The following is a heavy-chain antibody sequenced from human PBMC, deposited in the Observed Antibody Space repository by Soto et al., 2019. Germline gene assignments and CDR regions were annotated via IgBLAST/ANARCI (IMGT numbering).Heavy chain of an antibody. Sequence: EVQLLESGGGLVQPGESLRLSCAASGFTFSNYAMTWVRQAPGTGLEWVSGITGSSETTYYADSVKGRVTISRDNSKNTVSLQMNGLRAEDSAVYYCARDCARTSCSVWKLWGQGTLVTVSP. D-gene: IGHD2-2*01. V-gene: IGHV3-23*01. CDR3: ARDCARTSCSVWKL. J-gene: IGHJ4*02. CDR2: ITGSSETT. CDR1: GFTFSNYA.